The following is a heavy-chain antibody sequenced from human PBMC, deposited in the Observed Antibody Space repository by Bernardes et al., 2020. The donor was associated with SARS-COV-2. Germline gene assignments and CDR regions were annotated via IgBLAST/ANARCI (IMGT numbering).Heavy chain of an antibody. V-gene: IGHV4-61*02. Sequence: SETLYLTCAVSDDAISSVSFYWSWIRQPAGKGLEWVGRISASGSTNYNPSLKSRVTMSVDTSKNQFSLKLTSVTAADTAVYYCARDGRISVPGTDYFDFWGQGSLVTVSS. D-gene: IGHD6-19*01. J-gene: IGHJ4*02. CDR2: ISASGST. CDR1: DDAISSVSFY. CDR3: ARDGRISVPGTDYFDF.